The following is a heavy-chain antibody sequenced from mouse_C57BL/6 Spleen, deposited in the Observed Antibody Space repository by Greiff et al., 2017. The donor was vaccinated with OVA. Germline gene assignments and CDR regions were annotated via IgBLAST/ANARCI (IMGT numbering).Heavy chain of an antibody. Sequence: VQLQESGPELVKPGASVKISCKASGYAFSSSWMNWVKQRPGKGLEWIGRIYPGDGDTNYNGKFKGKATLTADKSSSTAYMQLSSLTSEDSAVYFCARLDYGSSYPFAYWGQGTLVTVSA. J-gene: IGHJ3*01. CDR3: ARLDYGSSYPFAY. D-gene: IGHD1-1*01. CDR2: IYPGDGDT. CDR1: GYAFSSSW. V-gene: IGHV1-82*01.